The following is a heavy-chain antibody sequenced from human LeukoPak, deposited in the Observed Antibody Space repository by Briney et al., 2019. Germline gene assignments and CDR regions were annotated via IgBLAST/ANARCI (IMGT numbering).Heavy chain of an antibody. Sequence: GGSLRLSCAASGFTFSSYGMHWVRQAPGKGLEWVAVIWYDGSNKYYADSVKGRFTISRDNSKNTLCLQMNSLRAEDTAVYYCARAALGYCSSTSCPRLYFDYWGQGTLVTVSS. V-gene: IGHV3-33*01. D-gene: IGHD2-2*01. CDR3: ARAALGYCSSTSCPRLYFDY. CDR1: GFTFSSYG. CDR2: IWYDGSNK. J-gene: IGHJ4*02.